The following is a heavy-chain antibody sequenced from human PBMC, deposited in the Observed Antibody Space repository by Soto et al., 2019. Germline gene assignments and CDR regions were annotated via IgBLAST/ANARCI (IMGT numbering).Heavy chain of an antibody. D-gene: IGHD3-22*01. CDR1: GGTFSSYA. J-gene: IGHJ6*02. V-gene: IGHV1-69*13. CDR2: IIPIFGTA. CDR3: AREYYYDSSGYYPIYYYYGMDV. Sequence: SVKVSCKASGGTFSSYAISWVRQAPGQGLEWMGGIIPIFGTANYAQKFQGRVTITADESTSTAYMELSSLRSEDTAVYYCAREYYYDSSGYYPIYYYYGMDVWGQGTTVTVSS.